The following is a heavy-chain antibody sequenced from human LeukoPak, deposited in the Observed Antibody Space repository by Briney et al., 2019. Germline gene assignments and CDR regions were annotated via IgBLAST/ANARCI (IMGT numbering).Heavy chain of an antibody. CDR1: DFTFSSYC. J-gene: IGHJ4*02. V-gene: IGHV3-7*01. CDR3: VTSWGRQQRDY. D-gene: IGHD7-27*01. CDR2: INPDGSDK. Sequence: GGSLRLSCAASDFTFSSYCLSWVRQAPGKGLEWVADINPDGSDKTYVDSVKGRLTVSRENAKQSLYLQMDTLTAEDTAVYYCVTSWGRQQRDYWGQGTLVTVSS.